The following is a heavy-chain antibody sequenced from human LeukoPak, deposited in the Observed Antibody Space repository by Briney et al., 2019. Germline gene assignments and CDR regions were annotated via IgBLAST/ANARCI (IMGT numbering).Heavy chain of an antibody. J-gene: IGHJ4*02. CDR1: RGSIRVFF. Sequence: SETLSHTPAHPRGSIRVFFWSWIPQHLREGLWWIGYIYYGVSTEYNPSLKSRVTLSLDTSKNRFSLSWKCVACAVTARYCIAGEKYYRSNDYWGQGNPVTVSP. V-gene: IGHV4-59*01. CDR2: IYYGVST. D-gene: IGHD3-16*01. CDR3: AGEKYYRSNDY.